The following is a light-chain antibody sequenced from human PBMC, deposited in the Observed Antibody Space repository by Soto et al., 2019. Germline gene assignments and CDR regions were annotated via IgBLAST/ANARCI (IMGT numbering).Light chain of an antibody. CDR2: AAS. CDR3: QQLNSYPHT. CDR1: QGISSY. J-gene: IGKJ2*01. Sequence: DIQLTXSPSFLSASVXXRVTITCRASQGISSYLAWYQQKPGKAPKLLIYAASTLQSGVPSRFSGSGSGTEFTLTISSLQPEDFATYYCQQLNSYPHTFGQGTKLEIK. V-gene: IGKV1-9*01.